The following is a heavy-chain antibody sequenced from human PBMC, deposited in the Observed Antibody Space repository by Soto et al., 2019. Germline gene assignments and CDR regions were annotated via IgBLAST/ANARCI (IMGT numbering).Heavy chain of an antibody. CDR2: ISGSGGST. D-gene: IGHD3-9*01. CDR3: AKIGSHYDILTGPLHYFDY. J-gene: IGHJ4*02. Sequence: GGSLRLSCAASGFTFSSYAMSWVRQAPGKGLERVSAISGSGGSTYYADSVKGRFTISRDNSKNTLYLQMNSLRAEDTAVYYCAKIGSHYDILTGPLHYFDYWGQGTLVTVSS. CDR1: GFTFSSYA. V-gene: IGHV3-23*01.